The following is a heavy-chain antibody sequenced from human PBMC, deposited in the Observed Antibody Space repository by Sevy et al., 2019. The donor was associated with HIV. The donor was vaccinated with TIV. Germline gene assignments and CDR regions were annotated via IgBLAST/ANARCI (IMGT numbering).Heavy chain of an antibody. CDR1: EFTFSKYA. Sequence: GGSLRLSCVASEFTFSKYAMSWVRQAPGKGLEWVSTISDSGRRTYYRDSVKGRFTVSRDNSKNMVDLQMNSLGVDDTAIYYCTRGGTPREEYYYYGLDVWGQGATVTVSS. CDR3: TRGGTPREEYYYYGLDV. J-gene: IGHJ6*02. V-gene: IGHV3-23*01. D-gene: IGHD3-16*01. CDR2: ISDSGRRT.